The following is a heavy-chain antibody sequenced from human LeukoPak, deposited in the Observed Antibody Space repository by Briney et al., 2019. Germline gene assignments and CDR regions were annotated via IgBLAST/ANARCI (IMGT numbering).Heavy chain of an antibody. Sequence: PGGSLRLSCAASGFTFISYAMSWVRQAPGKGLHWVSAISGSGGSTYYADSVKGRFTISRDNSKNTLYLQMNSLRAEDTAVYYCAKVTYYYDSSGYYDYWGQGTLVTVSS. V-gene: IGHV3-23*01. CDR1: GFTFISYA. CDR3: AKVTYYYDSSGYYDY. D-gene: IGHD3-22*01. J-gene: IGHJ4*02. CDR2: ISGSGGST.